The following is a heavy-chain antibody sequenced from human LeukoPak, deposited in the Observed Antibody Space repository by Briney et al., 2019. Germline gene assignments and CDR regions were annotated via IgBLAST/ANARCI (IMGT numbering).Heavy chain of an antibody. CDR3: SSVLGTLYPLRKFDY. D-gene: IGHD3-16*01. CDR1: GYTFTDYY. J-gene: IGHJ4*02. Sequence: ASVKVSCKTSGYTFTDYYIHWVRQTPGQGLEWMGCINPKSGDTNYAHKFKGRVTMTRDTSITTGYMQLSRLGSDDTAVYYCSSVLGTLYPLRKFDYWGQGTLVTVSS. V-gene: IGHV1-2*07. CDR2: INPKSGDT.